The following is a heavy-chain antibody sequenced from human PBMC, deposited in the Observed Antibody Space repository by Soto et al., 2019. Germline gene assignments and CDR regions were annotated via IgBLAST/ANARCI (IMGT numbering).Heavy chain of an antibody. V-gene: IGHV1-18*01. CDR1: GYTFTNFG. J-gene: IGHJ4*02. Sequence: QVQLVQSGGEVKMPGASVKVSCKASGYTFTNFGITWVRQAPGQGLQLMGWITISNGNTNYAHNFQGRVTMTTDTSTSTAYMELRSLRSDDTAVYYCARFLQLRPLDYWGQGTLVTVSS. CDR3: ARFLQLRPLDY. CDR2: ITISNGNT. D-gene: IGHD1-1*01.